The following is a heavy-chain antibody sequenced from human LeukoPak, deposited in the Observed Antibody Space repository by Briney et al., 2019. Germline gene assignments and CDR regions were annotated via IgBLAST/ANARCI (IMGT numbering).Heavy chain of an antibody. Sequence: GGSLRLSCAASGFSFSNSWMHWVRQTPGKGLEWVSSIRGDGGDTTYADSVKGRFTISRDNAKNTLYLQMNSLRADDTAVYYCAAEHDGFDIWGQGTMVTVSS. J-gene: IGHJ3*02. CDR3: AAEHDGFDI. V-gene: IGHV3-74*01. CDR1: GFSFSNSW. CDR2: IRGDGGDT.